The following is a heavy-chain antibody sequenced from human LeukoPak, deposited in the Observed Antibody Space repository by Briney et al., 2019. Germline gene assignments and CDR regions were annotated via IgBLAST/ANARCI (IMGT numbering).Heavy chain of an antibody. J-gene: IGHJ3*02. V-gene: IGHV1-46*01. D-gene: IGHD3-3*01. Sequence: ASVKVSCKASGYTFTSYYMHWVRQATGQGLEWMGIINPSGGSTSYAQKFQGRVTMTRDMSTSTVYMELSSLRSEDTAVYYCARDLRTIIGVVTTFPTVDAFDIWGQGTMVTVSS. CDR2: INPSGGST. CDR1: GYTFTSYY. CDR3: ARDLRTIIGVVTTFPTVDAFDI.